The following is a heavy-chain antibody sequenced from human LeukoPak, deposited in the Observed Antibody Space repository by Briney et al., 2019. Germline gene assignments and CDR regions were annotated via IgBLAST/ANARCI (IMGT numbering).Heavy chain of an antibody. CDR3: ARGDFESGSYNDAFDI. CDR1: GFTFDDHA. V-gene: IGHV3-9*01. D-gene: IGHD1-26*01. J-gene: IGHJ3*02. CDR2: LSWNSGSI. Sequence: PGGSLRLSCAASGFTFDDHAMHWVRQAPGKGLEWVSGLSWNSGSIDYADSVKGRFTISRDNAKNSLYPQMNSLRAEDTAVYYCARGDFESGSYNDAFDIWGQGTMVTVS.